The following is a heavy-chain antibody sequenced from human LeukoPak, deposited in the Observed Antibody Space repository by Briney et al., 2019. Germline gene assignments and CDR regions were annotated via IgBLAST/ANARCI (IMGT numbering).Heavy chain of an antibody. Sequence: PSETLSLTCAVYGGSFSNYYWSWIRQPPGKGLEWIGEINHSGSTNYNPSLKSRVTISVDTSKNQFSLKLSSVTAEDTAVYYCARDFIYYYDSSGSLDYWGQGTLVTVSS. J-gene: IGHJ4*02. D-gene: IGHD3-22*01. CDR2: INHSGST. CDR3: ARDFIYYYDSSGSLDY. V-gene: IGHV4-34*01. CDR1: GGSFSNYY.